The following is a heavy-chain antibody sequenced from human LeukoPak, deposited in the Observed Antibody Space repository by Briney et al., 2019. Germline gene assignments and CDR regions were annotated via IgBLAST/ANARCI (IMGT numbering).Heavy chain of an antibody. J-gene: IGHJ4*02. D-gene: IGHD2-21*02. V-gene: IGHV1-69*06. CDR1: GGTFSSYA. CDR3: ARDVVVVTATHNDY. Sequence: GASVKVSCKASGGTFSSYAISWVRQAPGQGLEWMGGIIPIFGTANYAQKFQGRVTITADKSTSTAYMELSSLRSDDTAVYYCARDVVVVTATHNDYWGQGTLVTVSS. CDR2: IIPIFGTA.